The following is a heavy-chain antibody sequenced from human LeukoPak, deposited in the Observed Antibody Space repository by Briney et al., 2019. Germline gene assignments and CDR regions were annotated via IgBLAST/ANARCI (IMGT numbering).Heavy chain of an antibody. V-gene: IGHV4-30-4*01. D-gene: IGHD2-15*01. Sequence: SETLSLTCSVSGDSITNGDYYWTWIRQSPGEGLEWLGYIYHSGSTLYNPSLESRLFLSVDTSKNQFSLTLTSVTAADSAVFYCARGVRGRKWYYFDPWGRGTLVTVSP. CDR2: IYHSGST. CDR1: GDSITNGDYY. J-gene: IGHJ4*02. CDR3: ARGVRGRKWYYFDP.